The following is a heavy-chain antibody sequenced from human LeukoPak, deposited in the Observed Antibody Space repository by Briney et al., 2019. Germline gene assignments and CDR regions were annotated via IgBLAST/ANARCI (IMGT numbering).Heavy chain of an antibody. CDR2: INPNSGGT. CDR3: ARDKATANYYYYYMDV. Sequence: ASVKVSCKASGYTFTGYYMHWVRQAPGQGLEWMGWINPNSGGTNYAQKFQGRVTMTRDTSISTAYMELSRLRSDDTAVYYCARDKATANYYYYYMDVWGKGTTVTVSS. J-gene: IGHJ6*03. CDR1: GYTFTGYY. D-gene: IGHD5-12*01. V-gene: IGHV1-2*02.